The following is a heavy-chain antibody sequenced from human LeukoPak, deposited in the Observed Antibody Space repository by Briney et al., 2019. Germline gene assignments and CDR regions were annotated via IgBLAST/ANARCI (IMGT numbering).Heavy chain of an antibody. CDR3: ARDWPMVRSQGEFDY. D-gene: IGHD3-10*01. J-gene: IGHJ4*02. V-gene: IGHV1-69*04. CDR1: GYTFTGYY. Sequence: ASVKVSCKASGYTFTGYYMHWVRQAPGQGLEWMGRIIPILGIANYAQKFQGRVTITADKSTSTAYMELSSLRSEDTAVYYCARDWPMVRSQGEFDYWGQGTLVTVSS. CDR2: IIPILGIA.